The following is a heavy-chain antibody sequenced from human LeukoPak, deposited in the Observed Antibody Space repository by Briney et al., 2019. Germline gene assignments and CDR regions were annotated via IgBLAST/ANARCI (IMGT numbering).Heavy chain of an antibody. V-gene: IGHV1-46*01. CDR1: GYTFTSYY. CDR2: INPSGGRT. J-gene: IGHJ4*02. D-gene: IGHD6-6*01. Sequence: ASVKVSCKASGYTFTSYYMHWVRQAPGQGLEWMGIINPSGGRTSYAQKFQGRVTMTRDTSTSTVYMELSSLRSEDTAVYYCARDPEAHLFDYWGQGTLVTVSS. CDR3: ARDPEAHLFDY.